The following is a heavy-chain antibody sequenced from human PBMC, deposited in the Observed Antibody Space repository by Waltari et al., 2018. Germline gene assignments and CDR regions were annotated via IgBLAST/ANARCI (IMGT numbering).Heavy chain of an antibody. Sequence: QVQLQQWGAGLLKPSETLSLPCAVYGGSFSGYYWSWIRQPPGKGLEWIGEINHSGSTNYNPSLKSRVTISVDTSKNQFSLKLSSVTAADTAVYYCARTRYWGQGTLVTVSS. CDR3: ARTRY. CDR2: INHSGST. CDR1: GGSFSGYY. V-gene: IGHV4-34*01. J-gene: IGHJ4*02.